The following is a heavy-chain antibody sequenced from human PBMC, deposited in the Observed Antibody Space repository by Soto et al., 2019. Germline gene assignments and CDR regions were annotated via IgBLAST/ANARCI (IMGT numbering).Heavy chain of an antibody. V-gene: IGHV3-30*03. D-gene: IGHD1-26*01. CDR2: ISYDGSNK. CDR1: GFTFSSYG. J-gene: IGHJ4*02. CDR3: APGGVSGSYYAGFDY. Sequence: QVQLVESGGGVVQPGRSLRLSCAASGFTFSSYGMHWVRQAPGKGLEWVAVISYDGSNKYYADSVKGRFTISRDNSKNTLYLQMNSLRAEDTAVYYCAPGGVSGSYYAGFDYWGQGTLVTVSS.